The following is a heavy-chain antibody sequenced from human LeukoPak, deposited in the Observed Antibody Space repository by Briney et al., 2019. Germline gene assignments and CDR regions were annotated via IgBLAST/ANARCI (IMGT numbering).Heavy chain of an antibody. CDR1: GFTVSSNY. D-gene: IGHD3-10*01. J-gene: IGHJ6*02. Sequence: PGGSLRLSCAASGFTVSSNYMSWVRQAPGKGLEWVSVIYSGGSTYYADSVKGRFTISRDNSKNTLYLQMNSLRAEDTAVYYCARDLPLIVRGVIITYYYGMDVWGQGTTVTVSS. CDR2: IYSGGST. CDR3: ARDLPLIVRGVIITYYYGMDV. V-gene: IGHV3-66*01.